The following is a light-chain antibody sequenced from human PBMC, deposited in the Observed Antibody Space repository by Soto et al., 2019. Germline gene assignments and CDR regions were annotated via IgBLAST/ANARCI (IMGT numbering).Light chain of an antibody. CDR2: GAS. Sequence: EIVLTQSPGTLSSSPGERATLSCRASQSVSSSYLAWYQQKPGQAPRLLIYGASSRATGIPDRFSGSGSGTAFTLTISRLEPEDFAVYYCQQYGSSPPYTFGQRTKLEIK. CDR1: QSVSSSY. J-gene: IGKJ2*01. V-gene: IGKV3-20*01. CDR3: QQYGSSPPYT.